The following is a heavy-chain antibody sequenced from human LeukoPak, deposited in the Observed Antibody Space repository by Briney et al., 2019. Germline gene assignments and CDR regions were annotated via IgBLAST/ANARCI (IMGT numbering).Heavy chain of an antibody. CDR3: AKDAVVAATRWFDP. V-gene: IGHV3-23*01. D-gene: IGHD2-15*01. CDR2: IGSGGNT. Sequence: PGGSLRLSCAASGFTFSSYAMSWVRQAPGKGLEWVSTIGSGGNTYYADSVKGRFTISRDNSMNTLFLQMNSLRAEDTAVYYCAKDAVVAATRWFDPWGQGTLVTVSS. CDR1: GFTFSSYA. J-gene: IGHJ5*02.